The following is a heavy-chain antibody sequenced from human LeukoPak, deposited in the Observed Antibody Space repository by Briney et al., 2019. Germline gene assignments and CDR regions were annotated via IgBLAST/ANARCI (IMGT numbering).Heavy chain of an antibody. J-gene: IGHJ6*02. V-gene: IGHV3-30*04. CDR2: ISHDGNDQ. CDR1: GFTFSTYE. Sequence: GGSLRLSCAASGFTFSTYEMHWVRQAPGKGLEWVAVISHDGNDQYYADSVKGRFTISRDNSKNALYLQMNSLRLEDTAVYYCARDFDLPPSLSQAPGRYGMDVWGQGTTVTVSS. CDR3: ARDFDLPPSLSQAPGRYGMDV. D-gene: IGHD3-10*01.